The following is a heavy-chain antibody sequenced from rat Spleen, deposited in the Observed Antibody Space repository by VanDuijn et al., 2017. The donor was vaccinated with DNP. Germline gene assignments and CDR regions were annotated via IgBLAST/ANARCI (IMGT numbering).Heavy chain of an antibody. CDR3: ARYITGIVFDY. D-gene: IGHD4-1*01. J-gene: IGHJ2*01. CDR1: GFSFSDYD. V-gene: IGHV5-25*01. CDR2: ISPSGGST. Sequence: EVQLVESGGGLVQPGRSLKLSCAASGFSFSDYDMAWVRQAPPKGLEWVTAISPSGGSTYYRDSVKSRFTVSRDNTQSSLYLQMDSLRSEDKATYYCARYITGIVFDYWGQGVMVTVSS.